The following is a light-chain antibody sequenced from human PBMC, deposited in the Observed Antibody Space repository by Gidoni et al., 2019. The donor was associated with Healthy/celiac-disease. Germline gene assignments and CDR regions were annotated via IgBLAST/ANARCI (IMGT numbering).Light chain of an antibody. CDR3: AAWDDSLSGLVV. J-gene: IGLJ2*01. CDR1: SSNIGSNY. CDR2: SNN. Sequence: QSVLTQPPPASGTPGQRVTSSCSGSSSNIGSNYVYWYQQLPGTAPKLLIYSNNQRPSGVPARFSGSKSGPAASLAISGLRSEDEADYYCAAWDDSLSGLVVFGGGTKLTVL. V-gene: IGLV1-47*02.